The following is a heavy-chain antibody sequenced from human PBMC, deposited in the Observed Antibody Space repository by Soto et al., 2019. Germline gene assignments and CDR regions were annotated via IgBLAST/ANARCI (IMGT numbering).Heavy chain of an antibody. V-gene: IGHV3-66*04. D-gene: IGHD5-18*01. Sequence: EVQLVESGGGLVQPGGSLRLSCAASGFTVSSNYMSWVRQAPGKGLEWVSVIYSGGSAYYADSVKGRFTISRDNSKNTLYLQMNSPRAADTAVYYCARHGYSYGGGYFDYWGQGTLVTVS. CDR2: IYSGGSA. CDR3: ARHGYSYGGGYFDY. CDR1: GFTVSSNY. J-gene: IGHJ4*02.